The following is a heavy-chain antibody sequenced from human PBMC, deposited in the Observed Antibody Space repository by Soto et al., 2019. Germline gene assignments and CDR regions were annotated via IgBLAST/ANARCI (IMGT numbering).Heavy chain of an antibody. CDR1: GYAFTSYA. J-gene: IGHJ6*02. Sequence: SVNLSCKASGYAFTSYAMHWVRQAPVQRLEWMGWIDAGNGNTKYSQKFQGRVTITRDTSASTAYMELSSLRSEDTAVYYCARDSYSHYYYYGMDVWGQGTTVTVSS. V-gene: IGHV1-3*01. CDR2: IDAGNGNT. CDR3: ARDSYSHYYYYGMDV. D-gene: IGHD6-13*01.